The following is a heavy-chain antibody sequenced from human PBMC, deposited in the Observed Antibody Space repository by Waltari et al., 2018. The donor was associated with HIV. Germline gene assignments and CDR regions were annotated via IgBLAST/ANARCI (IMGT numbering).Heavy chain of an antibody. CDR1: GGSFSGYY. V-gene: IGHV4-34*01. CDR3: ARNGGDTIVVVPAADQNWFDP. Sequence: QVQLQQWGAGLLKPSEPLSLTCAVYGGSFSGYYWSWIRHPPGTGLGWIGEINHSGSTNYNPSLKSRVTISVDTSKNQFSLKLSSVTAADTAVYYCARNGGDTIVVVPAADQNWFDPWGQGTLVTVSS. D-gene: IGHD2-2*01. CDR2: INHSGST. J-gene: IGHJ5*02.